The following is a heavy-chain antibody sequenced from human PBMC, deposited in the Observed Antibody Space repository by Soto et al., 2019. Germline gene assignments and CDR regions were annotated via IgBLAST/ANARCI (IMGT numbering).Heavy chain of an antibody. Sequence: QITLKESGPTLVKPTQTLTLTCTFSGFSLSTSGVGVGWIRQPPGKDLEWRALIYWDDDKRYSPSLKSRLNITKDTSKNQVVLTMTNMDPVDTAKYYCAHRPRSGGPAHFDLWGRGTLVTVSS. CDR1: GFSLSTSGVG. CDR2: IYWDDDK. V-gene: IGHV2-5*02. D-gene: IGHD2-15*01. J-gene: IGHJ2*01. CDR3: AHRPRSGGPAHFDL.